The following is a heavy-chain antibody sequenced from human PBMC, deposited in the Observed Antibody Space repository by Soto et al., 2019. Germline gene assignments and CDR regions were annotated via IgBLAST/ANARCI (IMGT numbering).Heavy chain of an antibody. CDR1: GLSFSAAW. J-gene: IGHJ5*02. Sequence: EVQLVESGGGLVKPGESLRLSCAVSGLSFSAAWMTWVRQAPGKGLEWVGLIKSKGGGETTDYAAPVKARFNISRDHSKNPLYLQMNTLKTEDPAVYDFPPQGDIFDTILTWGQGALVNVSS. CDR3: PPQGDIFDTILT. D-gene: IGHD3-9*01. CDR2: IKSKGGGETT. V-gene: IGHV3-15*07.